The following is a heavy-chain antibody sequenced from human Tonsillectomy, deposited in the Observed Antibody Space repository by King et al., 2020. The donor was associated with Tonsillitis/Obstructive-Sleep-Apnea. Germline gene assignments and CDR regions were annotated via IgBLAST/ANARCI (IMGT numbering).Heavy chain of an antibody. CDR2: IWYDGSNK. V-gene: IGHV3-33*01. D-gene: IGHD3-10*01. CDR3: ARDRGNYYYYGMDV. CDR1: GFTFSSYG. J-gene: IGHJ6*02. Sequence: VQLVESGGGVVQPGRSLRLSCAASGFTFSSYGMHWVRQAPGKGLEWVAVIWYDGSNKYYADSVKGRFTISRDNSKNTLYLQMNSLRAEDTAVCYCARDRGNYYYYGMDVWGQGTTVTVSS.